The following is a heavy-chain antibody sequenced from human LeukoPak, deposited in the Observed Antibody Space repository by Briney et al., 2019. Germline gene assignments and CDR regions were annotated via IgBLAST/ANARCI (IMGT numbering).Heavy chain of an antibody. CDR1: GESITAYY. J-gene: IGHJ4*02. Sequence: SETLSLTCAVYGESITAYYWTWIRQPPGKRLEWIGEVRHSGSANYNPSLKSRVTMSVDMSKNQFSLKLNSVTAADTAVYYCAGATATGTGRAFHYWAQGNLVPVSS. CDR3: AGATATGTGRAFHY. CDR2: VRHSGSA. V-gene: IGHV4-34*01. D-gene: IGHD3-10*01.